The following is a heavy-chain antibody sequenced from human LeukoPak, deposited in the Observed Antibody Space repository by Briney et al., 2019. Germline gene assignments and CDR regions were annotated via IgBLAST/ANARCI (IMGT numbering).Heavy chain of an antibody. Sequence: SGGSLRLSCAASGFTFSNAWMSWVRQAPRKGLEWGSSISGSGRTYYADSVRGRVTCSRDDSKSAVSLVMNSLRAEDTAVYYCAKDFGDFYPPLFDSWGHGTLVTVSS. CDR1: GFTFSNAW. CDR2: ISGSGRT. V-gene: IGHV3-23*01. CDR3: AKDFGDFYPPLFDS. D-gene: IGHD4-17*01. J-gene: IGHJ4*01.